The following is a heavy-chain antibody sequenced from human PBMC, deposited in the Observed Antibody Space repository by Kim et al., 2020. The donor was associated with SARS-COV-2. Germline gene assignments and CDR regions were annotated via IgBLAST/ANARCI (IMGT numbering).Heavy chain of an antibody. J-gene: IGHJ5*02. CDR2: IYYSGST. Sequence: SETLSLTCTVSGGSISSSSYYWGWIRQPPGKGLEWIGSIYYSGSTYYNPSLKSRVTISVDTSKNQFSLKLSSVTAADTAVYYCARHDLHLWFGELLYGWFDPWGQGTLVTVSS. D-gene: IGHD3-10*01. V-gene: IGHV4-39*01. CDR1: GGSISSSSYY. CDR3: ARHDLHLWFGELLYGWFDP.